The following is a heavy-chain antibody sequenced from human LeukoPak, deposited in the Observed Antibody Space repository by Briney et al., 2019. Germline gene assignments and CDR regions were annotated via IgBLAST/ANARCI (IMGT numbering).Heavy chain of an antibody. CDR2: ISYDGSNK. D-gene: IGHD6-6*01. J-gene: IGHJ4*02. CDR3: AKEGRKYSSSSSRLDY. Sequence: GRSLRLSCAASRFTFSNYGMHWVRQAPGKGLEWVAVISYDGSNKYYADSVKGRFTISRDNSKNTLYLQMNSLRAEDTAVYYCAKEGRKYSSSSSRLDYWGQGTLVTVSS. V-gene: IGHV3-30*18. CDR1: RFTFSNYG.